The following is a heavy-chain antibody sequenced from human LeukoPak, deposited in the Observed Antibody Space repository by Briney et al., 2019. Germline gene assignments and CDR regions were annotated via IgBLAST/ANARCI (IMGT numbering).Heavy chain of an antibody. V-gene: IGHV3-21*01. J-gene: IGHJ4*02. D-gene: IGHD3-10*01. CDR1: GFTFSSYA. CDR2: ISSSSSYI. CDR3: AREAFYGSGSSDY. Sequence: GGSLRLSCAASGFTFSSYAMHWVRQAPGKGLEWVSSISSSSSYIYYADSVKGRFTISRDNAKNSLYLQMNSLRAEDTAVYYCAREAFYGSGSSDYWGQGTLVTVSS.